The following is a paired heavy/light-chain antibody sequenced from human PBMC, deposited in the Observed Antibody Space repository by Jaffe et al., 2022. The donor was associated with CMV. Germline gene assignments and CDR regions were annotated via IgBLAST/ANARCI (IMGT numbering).Heavy chain of an antibody. D-gene: IGHD6-19*01. CDR3: ARVNFGDGWLGHYYYYGMDV. V-gene: IGHV3-7*01. Sequence: EVQLVESGGGLVQPGGSLRLSCAASGFTFSSYWMSWVRQAPGKGLEWVANIKQDGSEKYYVDSVKGRFTISRDNAKNSLYLQMNSLRAEDTAVYYCARVNFGDGWLGHYYYYGMDVWGQGTTVTVSS. J-gene: IGHJ6*02. CDR2: IKQDGSEK. CDR1: GFTFSSYW.
Light chain of an antibody. CDR3: QQYGSPYT. J-gene: IGKJ2*01. CDR2: GAS. V-gene: IGKV3-20*01. Sequence: EIVLTQSPGTLSLSPGERATLSCRASQSVSSSYLAWYQQKPGQAPRLLIYGASSRATGIPDRFSGSGSGTDFTLTISRLEPEDFAVYYCQQYGSPYTFGQGTKLEIK. CDR1: QSVSSSY.